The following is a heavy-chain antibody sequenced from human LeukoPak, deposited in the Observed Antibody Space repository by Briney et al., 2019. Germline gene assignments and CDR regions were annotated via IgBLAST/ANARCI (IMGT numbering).Heavy chain of an antibody. V-gene: IGHV1-2*06. J-gene: IGHJ4*02. CDR2: INPNSGGT. CDR1: GYTFTGYY. CDR3: AIVYCSSTSCSFDY. D-gene: IGHD2-2*01. Sequence: ASVKVSCKASGYTFTGYYTHWVRQAPGQGLEWMGRINPNSGGTNYAQKFQGRVTMTRDTSISTAYMELSRLRSDDTAVYYCAIVYCSSTSCSFDYWGPGTLVTVSS.